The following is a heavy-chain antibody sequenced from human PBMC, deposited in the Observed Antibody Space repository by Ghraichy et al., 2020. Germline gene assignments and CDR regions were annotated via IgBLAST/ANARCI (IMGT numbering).Heavy chain of an antibody. CDR2: INTDGSNT. J-gene: IGHJ4*02. V-gene: IGHV3-74*03. CDR3: ARDYSSGNYYAIGY. Sequence: GGSLRLSCAASGFTFSSYWMHWVRQAPGKGLVWVSRINTDGSNTTYADSVKGRFTISRDNAKNTLYLQMNSLRAEDTAIYYCARDYSSGNYYAIGYWGQGTPVTVSS. D-gene: IGHD3-10*01. CDR1: GFTFSSYW.